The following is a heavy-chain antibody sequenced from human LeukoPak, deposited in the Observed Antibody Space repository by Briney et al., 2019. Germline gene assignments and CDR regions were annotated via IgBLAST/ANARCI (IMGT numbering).Heavy chain of an antibody. CDR1: GGSFSGYY. J-gene: IGHJ4*02. CDR2: IYYSGST. V-gene: IGHV4-34*01. D-gene: IGHD2-2*01. CDR3: ARGSCSSTSCYVWDY. Sequence: SETLSLTCAVYGGSFSGYYWSWIRQPPGKGLEWIGSIYYSGSTYYNPSLKSRVTISVDTSKNQFSLKLSSVTAADTAVYYCARGSCSSTSCYVWDYWGQGTLVTVSS.